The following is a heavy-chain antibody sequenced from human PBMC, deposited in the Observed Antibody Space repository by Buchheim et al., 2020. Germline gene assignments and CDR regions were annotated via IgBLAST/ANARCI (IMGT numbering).Heavy chain of an antibody. CDR2: MYYSGNT. V-gene: IGHV4-39*07. CDR1: GDSISRDNYY. Sequence: QLQLQESGPGLVKPSETLSLTCNVSGDSISRDNYYWGWIRQPPGKGLEWIGSMYYSGNTFYNPSLKSRVTISVDTSKNQTSLKVKSVTAADTAVYYCARGYSYGYSYFDPWGQGTL. J-gene: IGHJ5*02. CDR3: ARGYSYGYSYFDP. D-gene: IGHD5-18*01.